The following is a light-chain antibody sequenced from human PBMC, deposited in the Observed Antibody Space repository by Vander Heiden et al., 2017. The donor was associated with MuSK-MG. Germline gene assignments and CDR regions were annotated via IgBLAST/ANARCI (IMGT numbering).Light chain of an antibody. CDR1: QTISSY. Sequence: DIQMTQSPSSLSASVGDRVTITCRAGQTISSYLNWYQQKPGKAPDLLIYAASTLQSGVPSRFSGSGSGTDFTLTISSLQPEDFATYYCQQSDSLPWTFGQGTKVEI. CDR2: AAS. J-gene: IGKJ1*01. V-gene: IGKV1-39*01. CDR3: QQSDSLPWT.